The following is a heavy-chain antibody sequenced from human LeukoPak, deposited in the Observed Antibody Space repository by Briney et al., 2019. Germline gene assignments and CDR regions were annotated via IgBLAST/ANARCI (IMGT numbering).Heavy chain of an antibody. CDR3: ASSVITIFGVGKNAFDI. CDR1: GGSISSGGYY. D-gene: IGHD3-3*01. CDR2: IYYSGST. V-gene: IGHV4-31*03. J-gene: IGHJ3*02. Sequence: SETLSLTCTVSGGSISSGGYYWSWIRQHPGKGLEWIGYIYYSGSTYYNPSLKSRVTISVDTSKNQFSLKLSSVTAADTAVYYCASSVITIFGVGKNAFDIWGQGTMVTVSS.